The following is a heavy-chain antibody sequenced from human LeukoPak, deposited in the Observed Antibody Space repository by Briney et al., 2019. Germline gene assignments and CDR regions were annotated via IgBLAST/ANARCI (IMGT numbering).Heavy chain of an antibody. D-gene: IGHD6-13*01. CDR1: GFTFSSYW. V-gene: IGHV3-7*01. Sequence: GGSLRLSCAASGFTFSSYWMSWVRQAPAKGLECVANIKQDGSEKYYVDSVKGRFTISRDNAKNSLYLQMNSLRAEDTAVYYCAREKRLIAAAPRFDPWGQGTLVTVSS. J-gene: IGHJ5*02. CDR3: AREKRLIAAAPRFDP. CDR2: IKQDGSEK.